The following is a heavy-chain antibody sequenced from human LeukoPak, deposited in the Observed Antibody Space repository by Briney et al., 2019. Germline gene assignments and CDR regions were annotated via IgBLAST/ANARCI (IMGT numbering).Heavy chain of an antibody. V-gene: IGHV1-2*02. CDR3: ARLGGNHDAFAI. J-gene: IGHJ3*02. D-gene: IGHD1-26*01. CDR2: INPYSGGT. CDR1: GYNFIGYY. Sequence: ASVKVSCKASGYNFIGYYIHWVRQAPGQGLEWMGWINPYSGGTNYAQKFQGRVTMTGGTSITTAYMELSRLTSDDTAVYYCARLGGNHDAFAIWGQGTMVTVSS.